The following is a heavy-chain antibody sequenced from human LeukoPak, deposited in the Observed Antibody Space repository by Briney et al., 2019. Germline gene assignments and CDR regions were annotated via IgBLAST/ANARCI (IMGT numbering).Heavy chain of an antibody. V-gene: IGHV4-34*01. CDR3: ARGRATGITIFGVVIPKDSYPADY. CDR1: GRSFSGYY. J-gene: IGHJ4*02. CDR2: INHSGST. D-gene: IGHD3-3*01. Sequence: PSETLSLTCAVYGRSFSGYYWSWIRQPPGKGLEWIGEINHSGSTNYNPSLKSRVTISVDTSKNQFSLKLSSVTAADTAVYYCARGRATGITIFGVVIPKDSYPADYWGQGTLVTVSS.